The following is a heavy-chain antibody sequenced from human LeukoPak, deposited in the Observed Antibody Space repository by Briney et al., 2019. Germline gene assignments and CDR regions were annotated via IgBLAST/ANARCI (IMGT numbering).Heavy chain of an antibody. V-gene: IGHV1-2*04. J-gene: IGHJ4*02. CDR2: INPNSGGT. CDR3: ARAPGRGDDFDWLLRH. CDR1: GYTFTGYY. D-gene: IGHD3-9*01. Sequence: ASVKVSRKASGYTFTGYYMHWVRQAPGQGLEWMGWINPNSGGTNYAQKFQGWVTMTRDTSISTAYMELSRLRSDDTAVYYCARAPGRGDDFDWLLRHWGQGTLVTVSS.